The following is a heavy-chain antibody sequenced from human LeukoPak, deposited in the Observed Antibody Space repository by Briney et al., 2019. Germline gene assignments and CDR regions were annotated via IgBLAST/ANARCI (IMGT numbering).Heavy chain of an antibody. CDR3: ARDIAAAGSWFDP. CDR1: GFTFSSHS. Sequence: GGSLRLSCAASGFTFSSHSMNWVRQAPGKGLEWVSSISSGSSYIYYADSVKGRFTISRDNAKNSLYLQMNSLRAEDTAVYYCARDIAAAGSWFDPWGQGTLVTVSS. CDR2: ISSGSSYI. J-gene: IGHJ5*02. V-gene: IGHV3-21*01. D-gene: IGHD6-13*01.